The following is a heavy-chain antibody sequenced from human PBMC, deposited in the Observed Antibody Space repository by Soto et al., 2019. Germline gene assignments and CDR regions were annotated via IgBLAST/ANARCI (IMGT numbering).Heavy chain of an antibody. CDR1: GYSVANYF. D-gene: IGHD6-13*01. Sequence: QVQLVQSGAEVREPGASVKVSCKASGYSVANYFMHWVRQAPGQGLEWLGVINPSAGSTTYAQKFQGRVTMTWDTSTNTVYMDLRSLRSEDTAIFYCARGGSSPAFCYCCGMDVWGQGTTVTVSS. CDR3: ARGGSSPAFCYCCGMDV. V-gene: IGHV1-46*01. CDR2: INPSAGST. J-gene: IGHJ6*02.